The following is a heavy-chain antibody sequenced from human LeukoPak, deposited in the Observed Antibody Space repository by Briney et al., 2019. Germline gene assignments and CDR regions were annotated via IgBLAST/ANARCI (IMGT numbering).Heavy chain of an antibody. CDR2: IYYSGST. Sequence: SETLSLTCTVSGGSISSYYWSWIPQPPGKGLEWIGYIYYSGSTNFNPSLTSRVTISVDTTNNQFTLKLSSVTAADTAVYYCARHPSGGYYYFDYWGQGTLVTVSS. CDR3: ARHPSGGYYYFDY. V-gene: IGHV4-59*08. J-gene: IGHJ4*02. CDR1: GGSISSYY. D-gene: IGHD1-26*01.